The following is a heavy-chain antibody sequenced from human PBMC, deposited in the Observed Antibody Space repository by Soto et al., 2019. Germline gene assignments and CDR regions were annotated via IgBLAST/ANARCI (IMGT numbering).Heavy chain of an antibody. CDR1: GGSISNSNYY. CDR2: ISSSGST. V-gene: IGHV4-39*01. D-gene: IGHD1-26*01. Sequence: PSETLSLTCTVSGGSISNSNYYWVWIRQPPGKGLEWIGSISSSGSTYYNSSLKTRVTISVDTSKSQFSLKLSSVTAADTAVYFCARHGAGGSTRPYYFDYWGPGTLVTVSS. J-gene: IGHJ4*02. CDR3: ARHGAGGSTRPYYFDY.